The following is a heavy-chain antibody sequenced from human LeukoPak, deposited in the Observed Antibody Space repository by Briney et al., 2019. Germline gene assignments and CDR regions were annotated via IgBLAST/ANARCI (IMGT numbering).Heavy chain of an antibody. CDR3: ARDLHSYGY. Sequence: GGTLRLSCAASGFPFSGSWMDWVRQAPGKRMEWVANIKQDGSEKHYADSVKGRFTISRDNAKNSLYLQMNSLRAEDTAVYYCARDLHSYGYGGQGTLVTVSS. CDR1: GFPFSGSW. V-gene: IGHV3-7*01. J-gene: IGHJ4*02. CDR2: IKQDGSEK. D-gene: IGHD5-18*01.